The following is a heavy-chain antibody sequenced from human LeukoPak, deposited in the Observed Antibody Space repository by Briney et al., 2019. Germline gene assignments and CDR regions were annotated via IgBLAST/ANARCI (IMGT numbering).Heavy chain of an antibody. J-gene: IGHJ4*02. CDR3: ARGGQSIAARRGSIDY. Sequence: SETLSLTCAVYSGSFSGYYWSWIRQPPGKGLEWIGEINHSGSTNYNPSLKSRVTISVDTSKNQFSLKLSSVTAADTAVYYCARGGQSIAARRGSIDYWGQGTLVTVSS. CDR1: SGSFSGYY. D-gene: IGHD6-6*01. CDR2: INHSGST. V-gene: IGHV4-34*01.